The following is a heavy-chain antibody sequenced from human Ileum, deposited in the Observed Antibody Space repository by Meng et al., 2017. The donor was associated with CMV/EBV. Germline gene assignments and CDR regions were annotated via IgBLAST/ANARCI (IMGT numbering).Heavy chain of an antibody. CDR2: ISWNSGSI. CDR1: GFTFDDYA. J-gene: IGHJ4*02. Sequence: SLKISCAASGFTFDDYAMHWVRQAPGKGLEWVSGISWNSGSIGYADSVKGRFTISRDNAKNSLYLQMNSLRAEDTALYYCAKDSHYYYDSSGYYFDYWGQGTLVTVSS. V-gene: IGHV3-9*01. D-gene: IGHD3-22*01. CDR3: AKDSHYYYDSSGYYFDY.